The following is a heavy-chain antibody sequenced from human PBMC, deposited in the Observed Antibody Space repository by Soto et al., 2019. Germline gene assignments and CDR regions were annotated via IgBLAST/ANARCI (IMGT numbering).Heavy chain of an antibody. CDR1: GGSISSSSYY. D-gene: IGHD1-1*01. J-gene: IGHJ4*02. CDR3: ARLATRYYFDY. Sequence: SETLSLTCTVSGGSISSSSYYWGWIRQPPGKGLEWIGSIYYSGSTYYNPSLKSRVTVSVDTSKNQFSLKLSSVTAADTAVYYCARLATRYYFDYWGQGTLVTVSS. CDR2: IYYSGST. V-gene: IGHV4-39*01.